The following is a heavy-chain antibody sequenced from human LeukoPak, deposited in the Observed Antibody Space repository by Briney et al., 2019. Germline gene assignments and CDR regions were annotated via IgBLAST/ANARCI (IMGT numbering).Heavy chain of an antibody. Sequence: PSETLSLTCAVSGGSFSGYYWSWIRQPPGKGLEWIGEINHSGGTNYNPSLKSRVTISVDTSKNQFSLKLSSVTAADTAVYYCARGGVASYYYYYMDVWGKGTTVTVSS. J-gene: IGHJ6*03. D-gene: IGHD3-3*01. V-gene: IGHV4-34*01. CDR2: INHSGGT. CDR3: ARGGVASYYYYYMDV. CDR1: GGSFSGYY.